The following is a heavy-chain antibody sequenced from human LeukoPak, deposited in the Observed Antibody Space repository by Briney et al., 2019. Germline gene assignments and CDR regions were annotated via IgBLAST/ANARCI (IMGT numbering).Heavy chain of an antibody. CDR1: GGSFSGYY. Sequence: SETLSLTCAVYGGSFSGYYWSWIRQPPGKGLGWIGEINHSGSTNYNPSLKSRVTISVDTSKNQFSLKLSSVTAADTAVYYCASLPVRGGSFDYWGQGTLDTVSS. CDR2: INHSGST. J-gene: IGHJ4*02. V-gene: IGHV4-34*01. D-gene: IGHD3-10*01. CDR3: ASLPVRGGSFDY.